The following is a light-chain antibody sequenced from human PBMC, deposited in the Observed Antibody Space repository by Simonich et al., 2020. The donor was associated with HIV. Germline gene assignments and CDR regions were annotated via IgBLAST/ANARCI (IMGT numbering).Light chain of an antibody. Sequence: DIVMTQSPDSLAVSLGERATINCKSSQSVLNSSNNKNSLAWYQQKSGQPPKLLIYWGSTRESGVPDRFSCSGAGTDFTLTISSLQAEDVAVYYCQQYYSTPPYTFGQGTKLEIK. J-gene: IGKJ2*01. CDR3: QQYYSTPPYT. V-gene: IGKV4-1*01. CDR1: QSVLNSSNNKNS. CDR2: WGS.